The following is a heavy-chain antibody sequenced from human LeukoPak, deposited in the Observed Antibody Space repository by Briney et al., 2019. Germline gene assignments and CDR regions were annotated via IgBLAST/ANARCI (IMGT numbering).Heavy chain of an antibody. Sequence: SETLSLTCAVYGGSFSGYYWSWIRQPPGKGLEWIGEINHSGSTNYNPSLKGRVTISVDTSKNQFSLKLSSVTAADTAVYYCARRQGYVGFDYWGQGTLVTVSS. V-gene: IGHV4-34*01. D-gene: IGHD5-12*01. CDR3: ARRQGYVGFDY. J-gene: IGHJ4*02. CDR2: INHSGST. CDR1: GGSFSGYY.